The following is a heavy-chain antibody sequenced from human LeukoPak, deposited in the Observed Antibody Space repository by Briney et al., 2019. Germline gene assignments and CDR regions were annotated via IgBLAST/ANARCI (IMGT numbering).Heavy chain of an antibody. CDR2: INHSGST. CDR3: ARDPYYYDSSGYYYDY. V-gene: IGHV4-34*01. D-gene: IGHD3-22*01. CDR1: GGSFSGYY. Sequence: PSETLSLTCAVYGGSFSGYYWSRIRQPPGKGLEWIGEINHSGSTNYNPSLKSRVTISVDTSKNQFSLKLSSVTAADTAVYYCARDPYYYDSSGYYYDYWGQGTLVTVSS. J-gene: IGHJ4*02.